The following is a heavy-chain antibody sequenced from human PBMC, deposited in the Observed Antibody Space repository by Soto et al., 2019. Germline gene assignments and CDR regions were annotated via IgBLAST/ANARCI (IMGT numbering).Heavy chain of an antibody. J-gene: IGHJ3*02. D-gene: IGHD1-1*01. CDR2: IFWNDDK. CDR3: AHRRGASTTGGAFDI. Sequence: QITVKESGPTLVTPTQTLTLTCTFSGFSFSSSGAGVGWIRQPPGKALEWLALIFWNDDKRYTPSLNSRLTTTKDTSKNQVVLTMSNLDPVDTATYFCAHRRGASTTGGAFDIWGRGTKVTVSS. CDR1: GFSFSSSGAG. V-gene: IGHV2-5*01.